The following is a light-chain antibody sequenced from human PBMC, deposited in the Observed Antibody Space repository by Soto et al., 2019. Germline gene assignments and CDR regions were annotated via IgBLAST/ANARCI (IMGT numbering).Light chain of an antibody. J-gene: IGKJ2*01. CDR1: QSVSGTY. Sequence: EVVLTQSPGTLSLSPGERATLSCRPSQSVSGTYLTWYQQRPGQAPRRLIFDASIRASDTPDRFSGSGSGTDFTLTISRLEPEDLAVYYCQHYDTSSYTFGQGTKVEIK. CDR3: QHYDTSSYT. V-gene: IGKV3-20*01. CDR2: DAS.